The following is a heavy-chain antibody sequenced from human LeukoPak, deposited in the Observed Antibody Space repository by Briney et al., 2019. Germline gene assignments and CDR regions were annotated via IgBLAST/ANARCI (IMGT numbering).Heavy chain of an antibody. CDR1: GYTFTGYY. J-gene: IGHJ4*02. CDR3: ASLYYDSSGSRGSLDY. CDR2: INPNSGGT. Sequence: ASVKVSCKASGYTFTGYYMHWVRQAPRQGLEWMGWINPNSGGTNYAQKFQGRVTMTRDTSISTAYMELSRLRSDDTAVYYCASLYYDSSGSRGSLDYWGQGTLVTVSS. D-gene: IGHD3-22*01. V-gene: IGHV1-2*02.